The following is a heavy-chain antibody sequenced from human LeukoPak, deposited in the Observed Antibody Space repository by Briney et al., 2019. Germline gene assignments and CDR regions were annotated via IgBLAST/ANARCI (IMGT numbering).Heavy chain of an antibody. CDR1: GYTFTGYY. V-gene: IGHV1-2*02. Sequence: ASVKVSCKASGYTFTGYYMHWVRQAPGQGLEWMGWINPNSGGTNYAHKFQGRVTMTRDTSISTAYMELSRLRSDDTAVYYCARGGLAIFGVVARGGDYWGQGTLVTVSS. CDR3: ARGGLAIFGVVARGGDY. D-gene: IGHD3-3*01. CDR2: INPNSGGT. J-gene: IGHJ4*02.